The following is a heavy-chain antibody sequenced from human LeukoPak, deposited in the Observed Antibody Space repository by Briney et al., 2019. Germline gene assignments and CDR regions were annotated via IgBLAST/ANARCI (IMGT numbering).Heavy chain of an antibody. D-gene: IGHD3-3*01. J-gene: IGHJ4*02. CDR1: GYTFTDYY. Sequence: GATVKISCKVSGYTFTDYYMHWVQQAPGKGLEWMGLVGPEDGETIYAEKFQGRVTITADTSTDTAYMGLSSLRSEDTAVYYCATGPDYDFWSGPTQIDYWGQGTLVTVSS. CDR3: ATGPDYDFWSGPTQIDY. V-gene: IGHV1-69-2*01. CDR2: VGPEDGET.